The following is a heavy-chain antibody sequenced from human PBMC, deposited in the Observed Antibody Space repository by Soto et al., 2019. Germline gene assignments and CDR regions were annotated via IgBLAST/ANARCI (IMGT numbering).Heavy chain of an antibody. V-gene: IGHV1-18*04. CDR2: ISAYNGNT. CDR3: ARVGGYYYDSSGPHHLDY. CDR1: GYTFTSYG. Sequence: ASVKVSCKASGYTFTSYGISWVRQAPGQGLEWMGWISAYNGNTNYAQKLQGRVTMTTDTSTSTAYMELRSLRSDDTAVYYCARVGGYYYDSSGPHHLDYWGQGTLVTVS. D-gene: IGHD3-22*01. J-gene: IGHJ4*02.